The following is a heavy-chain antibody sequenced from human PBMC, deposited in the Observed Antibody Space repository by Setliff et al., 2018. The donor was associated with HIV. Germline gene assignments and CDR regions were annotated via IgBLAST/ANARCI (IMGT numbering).Heavy chain of an antibody. V-gene: IGHV4-59*04. J-gene: IGHJ5*02. CDR2: LYYSGEI. Sequence: PSETLSLTCTVSGGSISSYYWSWIRQPPGKGLEWIGTLYYSGEIRYNPSLKSRVTISVDTSKNQFSLNLNSVTAADTAVYYCVRHVDSDTSGHPDWFDPWGQGTLVTVSS. CDR1: GGSISSYY. D-gene: IGHD3-22*01. CDR3: VRHVDSDTSGHPDWFDP.